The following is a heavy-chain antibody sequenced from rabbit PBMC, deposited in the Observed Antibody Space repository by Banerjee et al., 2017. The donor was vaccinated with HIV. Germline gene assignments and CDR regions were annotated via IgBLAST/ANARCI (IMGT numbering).Heavy chain of an antibody. CDR1: GIDFSSGYY. V-gene: IGHV1S45*01. CDR3: ARDLAGVIGWNFNL. J-gene: IGHJ4*01. D-gene: IGHD4-1*01. Sequence: QEQLVESGGGLVQPEGSLTLTCKASGIDFSSGYYMFWVRQAPGKGLEWIACIYTGSSGSTWYASWAKGRFTISKSSSTTATLQMTSLTAADTATYFCARDLAGVIGWNFNLWGQGTLVTVS. CDR2: IYTGSSGST.